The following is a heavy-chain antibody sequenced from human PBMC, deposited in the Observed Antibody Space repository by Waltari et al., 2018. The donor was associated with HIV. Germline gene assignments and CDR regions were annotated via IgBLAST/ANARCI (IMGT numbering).Heavy chain of an antibody. CDR3: AKCDFGVVNLFDY. V-gene: IGHV3-23*01. D-gene: IGHD3-3*01. J-gene: IGHJ4*02. CDR1: GFTFSSYA. Sequence: EVQLLESGGGLVQPGGSLSLSCAASGFTFSSYAMRWVRQAPGKGLEWVSAISGSGGSTYYADSVKGRFTISRDNSKNTLYLQMNSLRAEDTAVYYCAKCDFGVVNLFDYWGQGTLVTVSS. CDR2: ISGSGGST.